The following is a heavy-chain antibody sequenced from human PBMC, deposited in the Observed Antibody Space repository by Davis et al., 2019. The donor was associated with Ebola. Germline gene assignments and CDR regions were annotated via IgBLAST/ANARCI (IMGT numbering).Heavy chain of an antibody. CDR3: TRTTRDSGWFIDF. CDR1: GGSFSGYY. J-gene: IGHJ4*02. D-gene: IGHD6-19*01. V-gene: IGHV4-34*01. Sequence: MPSGTLSLTCAVYGGSFSGYYWSWIRQPPGKGLEWIGEINHSGSTNYNPSLKSRVTISVDTSKNQFSLKLNSVTAADTAVYYCTRTTRDSGWFIDFWGRGTRVTVSS. CDR2: INHSGST.